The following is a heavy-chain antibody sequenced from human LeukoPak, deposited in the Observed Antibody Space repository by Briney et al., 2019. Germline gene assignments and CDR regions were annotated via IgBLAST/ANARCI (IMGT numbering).Heavy chain of an antibody. CDR1: GYTFTGYY. CDR3: ARAESRLLLCQ. J-gene: IGHJ4*02. CDR2: INPNSGGT. D-gene: IGHD2-15*01. Sequence: ASVKVSCXASGYTFTGYYMHWVRQAHGQGLEWMGRINPNSGGTNYAQKFQGRVTMTRDTSISTAYMELSRLRSDDTAVYYCARAESRLLLCQWGQGTLVTVSS. V-gene: IGHV1-2*06.